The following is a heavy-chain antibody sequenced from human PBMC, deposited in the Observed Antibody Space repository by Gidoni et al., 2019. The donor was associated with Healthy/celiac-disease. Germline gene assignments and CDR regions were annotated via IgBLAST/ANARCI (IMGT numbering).Heavy chain of an antibody. CDR1: GGSISSYY. CDR2: IYTSGST. V-gene: IGHV4-4*07. J-gene: IGHJ3*02. Sequence: QVQLQESGPGLVKPSETLSLTCTVPGGSISSYYWSWIRQPAGKGLEWIVRIYTSGSTNYNPSLKSRVTMSVDTSKNQFSLKLSSVTAADTAVYYCARGGFGYNYFSDDAFDIWGQGTMVTVSS. CDR3: ARGGFGYNYFSDDAFDI. D-gene: IGHD5-12*01.